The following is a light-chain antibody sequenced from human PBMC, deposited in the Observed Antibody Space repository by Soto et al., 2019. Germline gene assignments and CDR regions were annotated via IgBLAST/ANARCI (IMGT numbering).Light chain of an antibody. CDR2: CSS. CDR1: QSVSSIY. Sequence: EIVLTQSPGTLSLSPGERATLSCRASQSVSSIYLAWYQQKPGQAPRLLIYCSSSRATGIPDRFSGSGSGTDFTLTISRLEPEDFAVYYCQQYGSSPWTFGQGTKVDI. V-gene: IGKV3-20*01. CDR3: QQYGSSPWT. J-gene: IGKJ1*01.